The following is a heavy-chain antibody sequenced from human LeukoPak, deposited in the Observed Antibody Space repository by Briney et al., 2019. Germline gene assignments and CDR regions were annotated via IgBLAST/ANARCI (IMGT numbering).Heavy chain of an antibody. CDR3: AKTISVRRYFDY. Sequence: PGGSLRLSCAASGFTFSGYGMHWVRQAPGKGLEWVALIWYDGSNKYYADSVKGRFTISRDNSKNTLYLQMNRLRAEDTALYYCAKTISVRRYFDYWGQGTLVTVSS. CDR2: IWYDGSNK. D-gene: IGHD3-3*01. V-gene: IGHV3-30*02. CDR1: GFTFSGYG. J-gene: IGHJ4*02.